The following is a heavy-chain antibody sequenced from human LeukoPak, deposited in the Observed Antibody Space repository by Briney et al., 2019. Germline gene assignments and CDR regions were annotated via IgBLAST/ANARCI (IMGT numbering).Heavy chain of an antibody. CDR1: GFTFSRSS. V-gene: IGHV3-23*01. Sequence: SGGSLRLSCAGSGFTFSRSSMNWVRQAPGKGLEWLSAISGSGGSTYYADSVQGRFTISRDNSKSTLYLQMSSLRAEDTAVYYCANSPKSDYWGQGTLVTVSS. J-gene: IGHJ4*02. CDR2: ISGSGGST. CDR3: ANSPKSDY.